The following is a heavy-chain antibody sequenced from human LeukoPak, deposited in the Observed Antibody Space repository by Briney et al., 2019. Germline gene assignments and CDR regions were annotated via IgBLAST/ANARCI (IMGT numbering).Heavy chain of an antibody. D-gene: IGHD3-22*01. CDR2: ISGSGGST. CDR3: AKNSADYYDRSDYHWTLGFDY. CDR1: GFTFSIYA. V-gene: IGHV3-23*01. Sequence: GGSLRLSCAASGFTFSIYAMNWVRQAPGKGLEWVSTISGSGGSTNYADSVKGRFTISRDNSKNTLYLQMNSLRAEDTAVYYCAKNSADYYDRSDYHWTLGFDYWGQGSLVTVSS. J-gene: IGHJ4*02.